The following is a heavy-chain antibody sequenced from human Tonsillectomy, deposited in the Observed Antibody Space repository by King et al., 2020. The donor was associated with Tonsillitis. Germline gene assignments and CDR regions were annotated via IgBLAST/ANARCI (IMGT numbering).Heavy chain of an antibody. J-gene: IGHJ4*02. D-gene: IGHD1-26*01. V-gene: IGHV4-59*01. Sequence: QLQESGPGLVKPSETLSLTCTVSGCSISSYYWGWIRHPPGEGLEWIGYIYYGGSTNYHPSLKRRVPISVETSKNQFSLSLSSVTAADTAVYYCARDLYSGSFDYWGQGTLVTVSS. CDR3: ARDLYSGSFDY. CDR2: IYYGGST. CDR1: GCSISSYY.